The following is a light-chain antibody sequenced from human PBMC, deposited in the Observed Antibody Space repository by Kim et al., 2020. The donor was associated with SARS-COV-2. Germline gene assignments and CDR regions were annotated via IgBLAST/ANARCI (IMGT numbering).Light chain of an antibody. Sequence: QSITTSCTGTSSDVGGYNSVSWYQQHPGKAPKLLIYDVSNRPSGVSNRFSGSKSGNTASLTISGLQAEDEADYYCSSYTSSSTLYVFGTGTKVTVL. CDR3: SSYTSSSTLYV. CDR1: SSDVGGYNS. CDR2: DVS. V-gene: IGLV2-14*03. J-gene: IGLJ1*01.